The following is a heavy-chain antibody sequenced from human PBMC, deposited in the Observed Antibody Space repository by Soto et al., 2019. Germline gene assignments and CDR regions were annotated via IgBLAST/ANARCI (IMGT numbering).Heavy chain of an antibody. J-gene: IGHJ3*02. CDR1: GGTFSSYA. V-gene: IGHV1-69*13. D-gene: IGHD6-19*01. CDR2: IIPIFGTA. Sequence: SVKVSCKASGGTFSSYAISWVRQAPGQGLEWMGGIIPIFGTANYAQKFQGRVTITADESTSTAYMELSSLRSEDTAVYYCASSPQWPTLDDAFDIWGKGTMVPVSS. CDR3: ASSPQWPTLDDAFDI.